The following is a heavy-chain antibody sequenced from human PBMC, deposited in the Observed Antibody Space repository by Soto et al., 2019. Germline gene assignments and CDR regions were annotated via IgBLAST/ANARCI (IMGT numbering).Heavy chain of an antibody. CDR2: IYYSGST. CDR3: ARADYYFWSGLPWFDP. J-gene: IGHJ5*02. Sequence: PSETRSLTCTVSGGSISSYYWSWIRQPPGKGLEWIGYIYYSGSTNYNPSLKSRVTISVDTSKNQFSLKLSSVTAADTAVYYCARADYYFWSGLPWFDPWGQGTLVTVSS. V-gene: IGHV4-59*01. CDR1: GGSISSYY. D-gene: IGHD3-3*01.